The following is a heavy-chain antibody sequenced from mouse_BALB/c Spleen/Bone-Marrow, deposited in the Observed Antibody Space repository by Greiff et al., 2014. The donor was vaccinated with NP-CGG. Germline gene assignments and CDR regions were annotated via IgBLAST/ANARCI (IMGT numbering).Heavy chain of an antibody. V-gene: IGHV14-3*02. CDR1: GFNIKDTY. Sequence: VQLKESGAELVKPGASVKLSCTASGFNIKDTYMHWVKQRPEQGLEWIGRIDPANGNTKYDPKFQGKVTITAGTSSNTAYLQLSSLTSEDTAVYYGARLDLFAYWGQGTLVTVSA. CDR3: ARLDLFAY. CDR2: IDPANGNT. J-gene: IGHJ3*01.